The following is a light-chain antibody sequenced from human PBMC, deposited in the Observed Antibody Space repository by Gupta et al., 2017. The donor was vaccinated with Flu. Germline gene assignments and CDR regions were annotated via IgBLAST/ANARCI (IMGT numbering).Light chain of an antibody. CDR2: RDT. CDR1: ALSKQY. CDR3: RSADITGASRV. Sequence: YQLTQPPAMSVSPGQTATITCSGAALSKQYVYWYRQRPGQAPVLLIYRDTERASGIPDRISGSSSGTRVTLTIRRVQTEDEADYYCRSADITGASRVFGGGT. V-gene: IGLV3-25*02. J-gene: IGLJ3*02.